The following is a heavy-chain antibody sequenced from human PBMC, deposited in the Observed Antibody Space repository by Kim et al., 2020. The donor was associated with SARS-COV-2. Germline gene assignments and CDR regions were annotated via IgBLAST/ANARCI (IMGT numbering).Heavy chain of an antibody. Sequence: GGSLRLSCAASGFTFSSYSMNWVRQAPGKGLEWVSSISSSSSYIYYADSVKGRFTISRDNAKNSLYLQMNSLRAEDTAVYYCASAKLTRIITMLRYGRDCWGQGTTGPVSS. CDR1: GFTFSSYS. CDR3: ASAKLTRIITMLRYGRDC. J-gene: IGHJ6*02. CDR2: ISSSSSYI. V-gene: IGHV3-21*01. D-gene: IGHD3-10*01.